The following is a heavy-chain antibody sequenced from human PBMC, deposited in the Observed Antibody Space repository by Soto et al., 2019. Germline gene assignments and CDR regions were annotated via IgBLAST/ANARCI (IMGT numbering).Heavy chain of an antibody. CDR1: GFTFSSYA. CDR3: AKHPELLWFGELHY. D-gene: IGHD3-10*01. Sequence: GGSLRLSCAASGFTFSSYAMSWVRQAPGKGLEWVSAISGSGGSTYYADSVKGRFTISRDNSKNTLYLQMNSLRAEDTAVYYCAKHPELLWFGELHYWGQGTLVTVSS. CDR2: ISGSGGST. J-gene: IGHJ4*02. V-gene: IGHV3-23*01.